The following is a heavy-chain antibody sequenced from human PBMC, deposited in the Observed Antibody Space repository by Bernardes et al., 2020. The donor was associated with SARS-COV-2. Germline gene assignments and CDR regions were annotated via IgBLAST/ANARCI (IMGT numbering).Heavy chain of an antibody. CDR1: GFTFSIYA. Sequence: GGSLRLSCTASGFTFSIYAMSWVRQAPGKGLEWVSAISGRGGSTCYADSVRGRFTISRDNSKNTLYMQMNSLRAEDTAVYYCTRERGYADYWGQGTLVTVSS. V-gene: IGHV3-23*01. J-gene: IGHJ4*02. D-gene: IGHD5-12*01. CDR2: ISGRGGST. CDR3: TRERGYADY.